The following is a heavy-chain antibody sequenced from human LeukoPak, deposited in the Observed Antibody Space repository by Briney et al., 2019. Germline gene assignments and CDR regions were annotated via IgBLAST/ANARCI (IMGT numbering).Heavy chain of an antibody. CDR1: GFTFSSCA. J-gene: IGHJ4*02. Sequence: GGSLRLSCAASGFTFSSCAMSRVRQAPGKGLEWVSTIIDSGNSLYYADSAESRFTISRDNSKNTLYLQMNSLRAGDTAAYYCAKDPIFSGSYGVFDSWGQGTLVTVSS. D-gene: IGHD1-26*01. V-gene: IGHV3-23*01. CDR2: IIDSGNSL. CDR3: AKDPIFSGSYGVFDS.